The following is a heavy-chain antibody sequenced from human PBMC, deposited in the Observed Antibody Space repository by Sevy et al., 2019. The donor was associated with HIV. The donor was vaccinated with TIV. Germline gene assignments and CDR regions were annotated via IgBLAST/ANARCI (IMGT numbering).Heavy chain of an antibody. V-gene: IGHV3-66*01. CDR2: IYSDGTT. D-gene: IGHD5-18*01. J-gene: IGHJ4*02. CDR1: GFTVSANY. CDR3: ARGKGGYGYGLNY. Sequence: AGSLRLSCAVSGFTVSANYMTWVRQAPGKGLEWVSVIYSDGTTHHADSVKGRFSISRDNSNNTLYLQMNSLRAEDTAVYYCARGKGGYGYGLNYWGQGTLVTVSS.